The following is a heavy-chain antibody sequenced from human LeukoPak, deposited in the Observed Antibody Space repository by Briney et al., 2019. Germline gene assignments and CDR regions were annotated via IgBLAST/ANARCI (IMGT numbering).Heavy chain of an antibody. D-gene: IGHD4-17*01. J-gene: IGHJ2*01. CDR1: GFTFSNAW. Sequence: PGGSLRLSCAASGFTFSNAWMSWVRQAPGKGLEWVGRIKSKTDGGTTDYAAPVKGRFTISRDDSKNTLYLQMNSLKTEDTAVYYCTTLDSVTTPPWYFDLWGRGTLVTVSS. V-gene: IGHV3-15*01. CDR3: TTLDSVTTPPWYFDL. CDR2: IKSKTDGGTT.